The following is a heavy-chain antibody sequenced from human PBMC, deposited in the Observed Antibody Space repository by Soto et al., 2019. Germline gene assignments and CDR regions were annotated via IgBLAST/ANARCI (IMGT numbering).Heavy chain of an antibody. D-gene: IGHD6-19*01. CDR3: ASQIAVAAPPGY. Sequence: GESLKISCKGSGYSFTSYWISWVRQMPGKGLEWMGRIDPSDSYTNYSPSFQGHVTISADKSISTAYLQWSSLKASDTAMYYCASQIAVAAPPGYWGQGTLVTVSS. J-gene: IGHJ4*02. CDR1: GYSFTSYW. CDR2: IDPSDSYT. V-gene: IGHV5-10-1*01.